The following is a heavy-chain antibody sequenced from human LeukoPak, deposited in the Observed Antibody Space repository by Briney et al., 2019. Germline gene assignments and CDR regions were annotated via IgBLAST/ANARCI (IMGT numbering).Heavy chain of an antibody. J-gene: IGHJ4*02. V-gene: IGHV4-34*01. CDR3: ARSGTFDY. CDR2: VNHSGST. CDR1: GGSFSGYF. Sequence: SETLSLTCAVYGGSFSGYFWTWIRQPPGKGLEWIGEVNHSGSTNYNLSLKSRVTISADTSKNQFSLKLSSVTAADTAVYYCARSGTFDYWGQGTLVTVSS.